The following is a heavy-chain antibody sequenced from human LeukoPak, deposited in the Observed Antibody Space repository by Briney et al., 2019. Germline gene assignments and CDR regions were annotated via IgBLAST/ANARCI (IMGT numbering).Heavy chain of an antibody. Sequence: GGSLRLSCAASGFTFSDYYMSWIRQAPGKGLEWVSYISSSGSTIYYADSVKGRFTISRDNAKNSLYLQMNSLRAEDTAVYYCARDEGFDHYYYMDVWGKGTTVTVSS. CDR2: ISSSGSTI. CDR1: GFTFSDYY. CDR3: ARDEGFDHYYYMDV. D-gene: IGHD3-9*01. V-gene: IGHV3-11*04. J-gene: IGHJ6*03.